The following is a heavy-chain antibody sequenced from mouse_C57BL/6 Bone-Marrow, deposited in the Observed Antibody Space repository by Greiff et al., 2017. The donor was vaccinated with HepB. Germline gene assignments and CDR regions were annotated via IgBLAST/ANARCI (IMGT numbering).Heavy chain of an antibody. CDR2: IDPNSGGT. Sequence: QVQLQQPGAELVKPGASVKLSCKASGYTFTSYWMHWVKQRPGRGLEWIGRIDPNSGGTMYNEKFKGKATLTVDKPSRTAYMQLSSLTSEESAVYYCARCEGNYCCSSLWYFDVWGTGPTVTVSS. J-gene: IGHJ1*03. V-gene: IGHV1-72*01. CDR3: ARCEGNYCCSSLWYFDV. CDR1: GYTFTSYW. D-gene: IGHD1-1*01.